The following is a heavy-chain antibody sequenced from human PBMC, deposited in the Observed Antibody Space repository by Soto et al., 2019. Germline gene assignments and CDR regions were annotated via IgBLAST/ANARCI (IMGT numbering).Heavy chain of an antibody. V-gene: IGHV4-31*03. CDR2: IYYSGST. D-gene: IGHD6-19*01. CDR1: GGSISSGGYY. J-gene: IGHJ4*02. CDR3: ARDPSSGWGYYLEN. Sequence: KASETLSLTCTVSGGSISSGGYYWSWIRQHPGKGLEWIGYIYYSGSTYYNPSLKSRVTISVDTSKNQFSLKLSSVTAADTAVYYCARDPSSGWGYYLENWGQGTLVNVSS.